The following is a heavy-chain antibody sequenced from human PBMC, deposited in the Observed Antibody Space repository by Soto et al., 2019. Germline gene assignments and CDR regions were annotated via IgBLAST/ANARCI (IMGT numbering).Heavy chain of an antibody. CDR2: ITYGGSDK. V-gene: IGHV3-30*03. CDR1: GFPFTSYG. CDR3: VGGQYYFDY. J-gene: IGHJ4*02. D-gene: IGHD3-10*01. Sequence: QVQLVESGGGVVQPGRSLRLSCAASGFPFTSYGMHWVREGPDKGLEWVAIITYGGSDKYYADSVKGRVTISRDNSKNTLYLQMNSLRPEDTALYYCVGGQYYFDYRGQGTLVIVSS.